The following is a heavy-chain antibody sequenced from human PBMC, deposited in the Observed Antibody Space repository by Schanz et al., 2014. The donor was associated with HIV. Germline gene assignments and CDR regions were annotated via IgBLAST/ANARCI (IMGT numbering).Heavy chain of an antibody. CDR2: MNPNSGNT. V-gene: IGHV1-69*11. CDR3: ASSRPMGLEIDF. D-gene: IGHD1-1*01. CDR1: GGTFSNYA. J-gene: IGHJ4*02. Sequence: QVQLVQSGAEVEKPGSSVKVSCKASGGTFSNYAITWVRQAPGQGLEWMGWMNPNSGNTGYAQKIQGRVTITADESTSTAYMELSSLKSEDTAMYYCASSRPMGLEIDFWGQGTLVTVSS.